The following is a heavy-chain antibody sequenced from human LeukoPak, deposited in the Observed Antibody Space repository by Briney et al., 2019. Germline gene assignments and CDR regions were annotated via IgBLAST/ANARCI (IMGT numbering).Heavy chain of an antibody. V-gene: IGHV3-23*01. J-gene: IGHJ6*03. CDR1: GFTFSSYA. D-gene: IGHD3-3*01. CDR2: ISGSGGST. Sequence: GGSLRLSCAASGFTFSSYAMSWVRRAPGKGLEWVSAISGSGGSTYYADSVKGRFTISRDNSKNTLYLQMNSLRAEDTAVYYCAKGSADFWSGYYGMDVWGKGTTVTVSS. CDR3: AKGSADFWSGYYGMDV.